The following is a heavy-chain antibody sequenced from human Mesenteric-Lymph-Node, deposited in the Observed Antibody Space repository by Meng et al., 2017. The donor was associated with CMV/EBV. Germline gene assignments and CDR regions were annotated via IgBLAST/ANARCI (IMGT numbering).Heavy chain of an antibody. J-gene: IGHJ4*02. Sequence: GGSLRLSCAASGFAFSDYSMNWVRQAPGTGLEWISYISSTSSSIYYADSVKGRFTISRDNAKNSLYLQMNSLRAEDTAVYYCARDNDPLTGDAGKFDYWGQGTLVTVSS. CDR3: ARDNDPLTGDAGKFDY. D-gene: IGHD7-27*01. CDR2: ISSTSSSI. V-gene: IGHV3-48*04. CDR1: GFAFSDYS.